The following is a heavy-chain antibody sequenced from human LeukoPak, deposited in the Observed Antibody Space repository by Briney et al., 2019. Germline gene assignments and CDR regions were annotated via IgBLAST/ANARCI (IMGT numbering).Heavy chain of an antibody. CDR2: ISAYNGNT. D-gene: IGHD5-18*01. V-gene: IGHV1-18*01. CDR3: ARVSAMEGPSNFDY. CDR1: GHTFTSYG. Sequence: ASVKVSCKASGHTFTSYGISWVRQAPGQGLEWMGWISAYNGNTNYAQKLQGRVTMTTDTSTSTAYMELRSLRSDDTAVYYCARVSAMEGPSNFDYWGQGTLVTVSS. J-gene: IGHJ4*02.